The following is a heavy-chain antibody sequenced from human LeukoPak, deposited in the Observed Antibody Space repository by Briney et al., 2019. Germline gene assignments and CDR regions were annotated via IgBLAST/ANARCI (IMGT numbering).Heavy chain of an antibody. CDR2: IRKKPNSYTT. CDR1: GFTFSDHF. Sequence: GGSLRLSCAASGFTFSDHFMDWVRQAPGKGLEWVGRIRKKPNSYTTEYAASVKGRFTISRDDSKNSLYLQMNSLEAEDTGVYYCASVSAITGATDALDFWGQRAMVTVSS. J-gene: IGHJ3*01. V-gene: IGHV3-72*01. CDR3: ASVSAITGATDALDF. D-gene: IGHD1-20*01.